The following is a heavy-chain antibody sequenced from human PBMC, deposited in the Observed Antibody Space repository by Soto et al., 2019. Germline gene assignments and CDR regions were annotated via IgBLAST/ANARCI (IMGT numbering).Heavy chain of an antibody. CDR1: GGTFSSYT. Sequence: GASVKVSCKASGGTFSSYTISWVRQAPGQGLEWMGRIIPILGIANYAQKFQGRVAITADKSTSTAYMELSSLRSEDTAVYYCARDCGTSCSLAFDIWGQGTMVTVSS. V-gene: IGHV1-69*04. CDR3: ARDCGTSCSLAFDI. J-gene: IGHJ3*02. CDR2: IIPILGIA. D-gene: IGHD2-2*01.